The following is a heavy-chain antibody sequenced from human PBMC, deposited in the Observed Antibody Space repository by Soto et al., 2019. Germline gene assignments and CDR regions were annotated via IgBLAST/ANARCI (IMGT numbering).Heavy chain of an antibody. J-gene: IGHJ6*02. V-gene: IGHV1-18*01. CDR3: AREGVAPYYYYGMDV. D-gene: IGHD5-12*01. CDR2: ISTYNGDT. CDR1: GYTFTRSG. Sequence: ASVKVSCKASGYTFTRSGISWVRQAPGQGLEWVGWISTYNGDTNYAQTFQGRVTMTTDTSTSTVHMEVRSLRSDDTAVYYCAREGVAPYYYYGMDVWGQGTPVTVSS.